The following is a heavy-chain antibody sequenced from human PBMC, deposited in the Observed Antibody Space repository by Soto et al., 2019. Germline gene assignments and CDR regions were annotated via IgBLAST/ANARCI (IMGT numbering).Heavy chain of an antibody. CDR2: ISYDGSNK. CDR1: GFTFSSYA. V-gene: IGHV3-30-3*01. Sequence: GGSLRLSCAASGFTFSSYAMHWVRQAPGKGLEWVAVISYDGSNKYYADSVKGRFTISRDNSKNTLYLQMNSLRAEDTAVYYCAREGYDFWRGYYHTGYYGMDVWGQGTTVTVSS. CDR3: AREGYDFWRGYYHTGYYGMDV. D-gene: IGHD3-3*01. J-gene: IGHJ6*02.